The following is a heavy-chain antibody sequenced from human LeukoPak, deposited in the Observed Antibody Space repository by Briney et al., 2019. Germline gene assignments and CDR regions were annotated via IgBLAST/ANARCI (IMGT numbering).Heavy chain of an antibody. CDR1: GFTFSSYA. CDR3: ARALFGGDHRMGY. CDR2: ISYDGSNK. J-gene: IGHJ4*02. V-gene: IGHV3-30*04. Sequence: AGGSLRLSCAASGFTFSSYAMHWVRQAPGKGLEWVAVISYDGSNKYYADSVKGRFTISRDNSKNTLYLQMNSLRAEDTAVYYCARALFGGDHRMGYWGQGTLVTVSS. D-gene: IGHD2-21*01.